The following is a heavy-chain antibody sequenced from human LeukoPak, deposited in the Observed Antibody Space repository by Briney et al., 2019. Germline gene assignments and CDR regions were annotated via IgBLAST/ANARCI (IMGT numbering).Heavy chain of an antibody. J-gene: IGHJ4*02. CDR2: MYYSGST. CDR1: GGSISSISYY. CDR3: ARATRAARHFDF. Sequence: SETLSLTCTVSGGSISSISYYWGWIRQPPGKGLEWIVSMYYSGSTYNTPSLKSRVTISVATSKNQFSLKMSSVTAADTAVSYCARATRAARHFDFWGQGTLVTVSS. V-gene: IGHV4-39*07. D-gene: IGHD6-6*01.